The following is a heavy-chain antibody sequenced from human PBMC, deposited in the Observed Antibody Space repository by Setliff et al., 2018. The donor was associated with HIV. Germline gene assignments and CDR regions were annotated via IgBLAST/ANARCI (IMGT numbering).Heavy chain of an antibody. J-gene: IGHJ6*03. Sequence: LGGSLRLSCTVSGFTFTKSAMNWVRQAPGKGLEWVSVISANGGSTYSADSVKGRFTISRDNTKNTVYLQMNSLRAEDTAVYCCARVSELLAYYMDVWGKGTTVTVSS. V-gene: IGHV3-23*01. CDR2: ISANGGST. CDR3: ARVSELLAYYMDV. D-gene: IGHD1-26*01. CDR1: GFTFTKSA.